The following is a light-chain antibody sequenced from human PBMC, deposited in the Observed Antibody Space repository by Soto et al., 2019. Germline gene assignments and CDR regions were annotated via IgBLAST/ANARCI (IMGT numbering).Light chain of an antibody. J-gene: IGLJ1*01. CDR1: NSDIGGYNI. V-gene: IGLV2-14*01. CDR2: DVS. Sequence: QSVLTQPAPVSVSPGQSITLSCTGTNSDIGGYNIVSWYQQHPGKAPKLMIYDVSIRPSGVSDRFSGSKSANTASLTISWLQPEDEADYYCTSYATGGTHVFGTGTKVTVL. CDR3: TSYATGGTHV.